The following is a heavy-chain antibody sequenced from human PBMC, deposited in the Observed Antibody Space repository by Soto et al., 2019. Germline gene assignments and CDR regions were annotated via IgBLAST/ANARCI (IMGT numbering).Heavy chain of an antibody. D-gene: IGHD3-22*01. CDR2: ITSSSTYI. J-gene: IGHJ6*02. CDR3: ATGGDSSGFQSYSYYGMDV. V-gene: IGHV3-21*01. Sequence: EVQLVESGGGLVQPGGPLRLSCSASGFSFSPYILNWVRQAPGKGLEWVSSITSSSTYIYYADSVRGRFTISRDNAKNSLSLQMNSLRAEDSAVYYCATGGDSSGFQSYSYYGMDVWGQGTTVTVSS. CDR1: GFSFSPYI.